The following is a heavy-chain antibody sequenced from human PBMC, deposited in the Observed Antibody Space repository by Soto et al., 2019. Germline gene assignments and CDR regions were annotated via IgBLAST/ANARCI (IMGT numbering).Heavy chain of an antibody. Sequence: SVKVSCKASGYTFNSNGISWVRQAPGQGLEWMGLISAHNGNTNFAQKLQDRVTMTTDTSTSTAYMELRSLRSDDTAVYYCARDSSESSAYNYWGQGTLVTVSS. CDR1: GYTFNSNG. J-gene: IGHJ4*02. V-gene: IGHV1-18*04. D-gene: IGHD3-22*01. CDR2: ISAHNGNT. CDR3: ARDSSESSAYNY.